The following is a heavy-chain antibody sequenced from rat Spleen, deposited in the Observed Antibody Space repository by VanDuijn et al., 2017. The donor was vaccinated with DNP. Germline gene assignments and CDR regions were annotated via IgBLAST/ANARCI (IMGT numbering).Heavy chain of an antibody. V-gene: IGHV5-7*01. J-gene: IGHJ4*01. CDR2: ISYDGSSS. CDR1: GFTFSDYN. CDR3: ATWGWLLGLEA. D-gene: IGHD1-12*03. Sequence: EVQLVESGGGLVQPGRSLKLSCAASGFTFSDYNMAWVRQAPQRGLEWVATISYDGSSSSYRDSVTGRFTISRDNAKTTLYLQMDSLRSEDTATFYCATWGWLLGLEAWGQGTSVTVSS.